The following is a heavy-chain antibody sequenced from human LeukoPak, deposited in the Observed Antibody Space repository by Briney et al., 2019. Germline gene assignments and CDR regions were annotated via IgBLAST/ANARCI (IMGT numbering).Heavy chain of an antibody. CDR2: IYTSGRT. CDR3: ACLTTADAFDI. Sequence: SETLSLTCTVSGGSISSYYWSWIRQPPGKGLEWIGRIYTSGRTDYNPSLKSRVTISVDTSKNQFSLKLSSVTAADTAVYYCACLTTADAFDIWGQGTMVTVSS. J-gene: IGHJ3*02. V-gene: IGHV4-4*07. D-gene: IGHD3-22*01. CDR1: GGSISSYY.